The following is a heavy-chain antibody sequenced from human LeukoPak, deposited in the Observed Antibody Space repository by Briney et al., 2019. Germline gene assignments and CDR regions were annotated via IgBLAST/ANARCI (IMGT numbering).Heavy chain of an antibody. J-gene: IGHJ6*02. Sequence: SVKVSCKASGGSFRSYAISWVRQAPGQGLEWMGEIIPMFGTTNYAQKFQSRVTVTADESTRTAYMELSSVRSEDTAVYYCARGVVVVAALVQYYYYGMDVWGQGTTVTVSS. CDR3: ARGVVVVAALVQYYYYGMDV. V-gene: IGHV1-69*13. CDR2: IIPMFGTT. D-gene: IGHD2-15*01. CDR1: GGSFRSYA.